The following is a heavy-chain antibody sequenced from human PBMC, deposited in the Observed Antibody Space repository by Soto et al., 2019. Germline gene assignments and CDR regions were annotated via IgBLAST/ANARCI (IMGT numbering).Heavy chain of an antibody. V-gene: IGHV3-53*04. J-gene: IGHJ4*02. Sequence: EVQLVESGGDLVQPGGSLRLSCVASGFIVSGSYMSWVRQAPGEGLEWVSVMYPDGSRHYAESVKGRIAISRQNSENTAYLQMNSLRTEDTAVYYCAEDRGNYGDGGLDYWGQGTLVTVSS. CDR3: AEDRGNYGDGGLDY. CDR1: GFIVSGSY. CDR2: MYPDGSR. D-gene: IGHD4-17*01.